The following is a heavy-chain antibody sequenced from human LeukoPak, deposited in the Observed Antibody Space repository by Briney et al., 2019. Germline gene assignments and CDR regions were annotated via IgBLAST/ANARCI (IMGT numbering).Heavy chain of an antibody. V-gene: IGHV1-46*01. CDR1: GYSFTSHY. CDR2: INPRGTAT. CDR3: ARDLANYYDSSGYYTGDYYYYYYMDV. J-gene: IGHJ6*03. D-gene: IGHD3-22*01. Sequence: ASVKVSCKASGYSFTSHYMHWVRQAPGQGLEWMGLINPRGTATRYAESFQGRLTLTRDLSTSTDYMELSSLISEDTAVYYCARDLANYYDSSGYYTGDYYYYYYMDVWGKGTTVTISS.